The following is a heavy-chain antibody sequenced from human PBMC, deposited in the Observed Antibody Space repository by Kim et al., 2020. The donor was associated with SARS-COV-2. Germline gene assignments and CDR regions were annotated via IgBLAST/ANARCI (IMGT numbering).Heavy chain of an antibody. D-gene: IGHD6-19*01. J-gene: IGHJ4*02. V-gene: IGHV1-18*01. CDR3: ATGIGSGWFFDY. CDR1: GYTFNIYC. CDR2: ISADNGKI. Sequence: ASVKVSCKTSGYTFNIYCMFWVRQAPGQRLEWMVWISADNGKIKNAQNFQGRVTVTTDTSTSTAYMELKNLRSDDTAVYYCATGIGSGWFFDYWGQGTLVTVSS.